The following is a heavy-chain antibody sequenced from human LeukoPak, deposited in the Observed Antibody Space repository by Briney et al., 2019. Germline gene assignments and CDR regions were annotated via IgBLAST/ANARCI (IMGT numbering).Heavy chain of an antibody. J-gene: IGHJ4*02. CDR3: ARDQPAPAGTGPRFDY. Sequence: PGGSLRLSCVASGITFSSYWMSWVRQAPGKGLEWVAHINPDGSEKYYADSVKGRFTVSRDNAKNTLYLQMNSLRTEDTAVYYCARDQPAPAGTGPRFDYWGQGSLVTLSS. V-gene: IGHV3-7*01. CDR2: INPDGSEK. CDR1: GITFSSYW. D-gene: IGHD1-1*01.